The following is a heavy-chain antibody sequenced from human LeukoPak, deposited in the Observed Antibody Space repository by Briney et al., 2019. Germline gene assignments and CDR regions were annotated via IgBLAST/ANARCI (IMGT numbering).Heavy chain of an antibody. Sequence: AASVKVSCKASGYTFTSYGISWVRQAPGQGLEWMGWINPNSGGTNYAQKFQGRVTMTRDTSISTAYMELSRLRSDDTAVYYCARGSVGAAPYGGNSVTEMGYWGQGTLVTVSS. CDR2: INPNSGGT. CDR3: ARGSVGAAPYGGNSVTEMGY. J-gene: IGHJ4*02. V-gene: IGHV1-2*02. D-gene: IGHD1-26*01. CDR1: GYTFTSYG.